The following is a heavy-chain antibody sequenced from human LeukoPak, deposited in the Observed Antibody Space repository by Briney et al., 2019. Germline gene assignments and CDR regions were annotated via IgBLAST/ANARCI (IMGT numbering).Heavy chain of an antibody. J-gene: IGHJ4*02. V-gene: IGHV3-21*01. CDR3: ASRITGTTPNSGY. CDR2: ISSSSSYI. CDR1: GFTFSSYS. Sequence: GGSLRLSCAASGFTFSSYSVIWVRQAPGKGLEWVSSISSSSSYIYYADSVKGRFTISRDNAKNSLYLQMNSLRAEDTAVYYCASRITGTTPNSGYWGQGTLVTVSS. D-gene: IGHD1-7*01.